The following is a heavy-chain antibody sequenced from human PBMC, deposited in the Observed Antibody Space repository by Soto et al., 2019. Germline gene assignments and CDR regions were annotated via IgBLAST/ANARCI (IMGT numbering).Heavy chain of an antibody. J-gene: IGHJ6*02. V-gene: IGHV4-61*01. D-gene: IGHD6-13*01. CDR2: IFDAATA. CDR1: GESVGRGTNY. CDR3: ARDRRGRADGFVYYCGMEV. Sequence: QVQLQESGPGLMKPSGTLSLICSVSGESVGRGTNYWSWVRQAPGRGLEWIGYIFDAATAIYNPSFERRVSISLDAAKNQVSLKLTSVNAADTAIYYCARDRRGRADGFVYYCGMEVWGQGTSVTVSS.